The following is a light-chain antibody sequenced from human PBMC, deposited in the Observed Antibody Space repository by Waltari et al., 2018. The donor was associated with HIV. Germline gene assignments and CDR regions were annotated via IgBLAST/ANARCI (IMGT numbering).Light chain of an antibody. CDR3: AAWDGSLNGRV. Sequence: QSVLTQPPSASGPPGQRVTISCSGSSSNIGSNTVNWYQQLPGTAPKLLLYSNNHRPSGVPDRFSGSKSGTSAALAISGLQSEDEADYDCAAWDGSLNGRVFGGGTKLTVL. J-gene: IGLJ3*02. V-gene: IGLV1-44*01. CDR2: SNN. CDR1: SSNIGSNT.